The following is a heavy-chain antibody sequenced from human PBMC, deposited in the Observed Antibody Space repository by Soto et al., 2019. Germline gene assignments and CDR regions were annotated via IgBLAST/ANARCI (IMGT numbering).Heavy chain of an antibody. J-gene: IGHJ4*02. CDR2: IKQDGSEK. CDR1: GFTFSSYW. V-gene: IGHV3-7*03. D-gene: IGHD3-3*01. CDR3: ARPNKLRFLEWTYDY. Sequence: PGGSLRLSCAASGFTFSSYWMSWVRQAPGKGLEWVANIKQDGSEKYYVDSVKGRFTISRDNAKNSLYLQMNSLRAEDTAVYYCARPNKLRFLEWTYDYWGQGTLVIVSS.